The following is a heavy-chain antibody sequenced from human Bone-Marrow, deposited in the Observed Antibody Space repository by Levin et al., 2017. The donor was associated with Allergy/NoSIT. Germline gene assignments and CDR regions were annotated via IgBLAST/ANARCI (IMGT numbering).Heavy chain of an antibody. J-gene: IGHJ5*02. V-gene: IGHV1-46*01. CDR2: INPSGGST. CDR3: ARDRLTMVRGVIMGDNWFDP. Sequence: ASVKVSCKASGYTFTSYYMHWVRQAPGQGLEWMGIINPSGGSTSYAQKFQGRVTMTRDTSTSTVYMELSSLRSEDTAVYYCARDRLTMVRGVIMGDNWFDPWGQGTLVTVSS. CDR1: GYTFTSYY. D-gene: IGHD3-10*01.